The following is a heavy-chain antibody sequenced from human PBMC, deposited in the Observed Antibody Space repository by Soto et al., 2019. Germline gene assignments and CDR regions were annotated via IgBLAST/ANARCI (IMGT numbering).Heavy chain of an antibody. V-gene: IGHV3-30*02. CDR2: IWYDGSNT. D-gene: IGHD4-17*01. Sequence: GGSLRLSCAASGFTFSSYAMHWVRQAPGKGLEWVGFIWYDGSNTFYAESVKGRFTISRDNSKNTVYLQMNSLRAEDTAVYYCARVTTVTTYYYYYGMDVWGQGTTVTVSS. J-gene: IGHJ6*02. CDR1: GFTFSSYA. CDR3: ARVTTVTTYYYYYGMDV.